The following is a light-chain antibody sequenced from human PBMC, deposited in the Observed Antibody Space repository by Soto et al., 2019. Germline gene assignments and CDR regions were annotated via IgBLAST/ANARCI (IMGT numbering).Light chain of an antibody. CDR2: SNN. V-gene: IGLV1-44*01. J-gene: IGLJ2*01. CDR3: AAWDDSLDGYVV. CDR1: SSNIGSNT. Sequence: QSVLTQPPSASGTPGQRVTISCSGSSSNIGSNTENWYQQLPGTAHKLLIYSNNQRPSGVPDRFSGSRSVPSASLAISGLRFEGEADYYCAAWDDSLDGYVVFGGGTKLTVL.